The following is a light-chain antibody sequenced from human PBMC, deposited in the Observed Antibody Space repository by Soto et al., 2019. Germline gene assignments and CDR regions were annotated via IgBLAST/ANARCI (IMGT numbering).Light chain of an antibody. CDR2: LGS. V-gene: IGKV2-28*01. CDR1: QSLLHSNGYNY. Sequence: DIVMTQSPLSLSVTPGEPASISCRSSQSLLHSNGYNYLDWYLQKPGQSPQLLIYLGSNRASGVPDRVSGSGSGTDFTLKISRVEAEDVGVYYCMQALQSPSAFGQGTKVEIK. CDR3: MQALQSPSA. J-gene: IGKJ1*01.